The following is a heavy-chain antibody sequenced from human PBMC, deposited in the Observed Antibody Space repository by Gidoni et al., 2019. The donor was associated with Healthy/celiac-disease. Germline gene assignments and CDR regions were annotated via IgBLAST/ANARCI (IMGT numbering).Heavy chain of an antibody. Sequence: EVQLLASGGGLLQPGGSLSLSCSASGFTFSSYAMSWVRQAPGKGLEWVSAISGSGGSTYYADSVKGRFTISRDNSKNTLYLQMNSLRAEDTAVYYCAKGSDFWSGYPDYWGQGTLVTVSS. CDR3: AKGSDFWSGYPDY. CDR1: GFTFSSYA. D-gene: IGHD3-3*01. J-gene: IGHJ4*02. CDR2: ISGSGGST. V-gene: IGHV3-23*01.